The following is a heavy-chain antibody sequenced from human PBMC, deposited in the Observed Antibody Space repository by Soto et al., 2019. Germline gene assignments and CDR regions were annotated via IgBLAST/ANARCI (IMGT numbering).Heavy chain of an antibody. CDR3: AKETHSSGYGSYFDY. V-gene: IGHV3-30*18. CDR2: ISTTGGLK. CDR1: GFTFSNFG. J-gene: IGHJ4*02. Sequence: QVHLVESGGGVVQPGRSLRLSCAASGFTFSNFGMHWVRQAPGKGLEWVAVISTTGGLKYAADSVKGRFTISRDNSKNTLYLQMNSLRPEDTAMYYCAKETHSSGYGSYFDYWGPGILVTVSS. D-gene: IGHD3-22*01.